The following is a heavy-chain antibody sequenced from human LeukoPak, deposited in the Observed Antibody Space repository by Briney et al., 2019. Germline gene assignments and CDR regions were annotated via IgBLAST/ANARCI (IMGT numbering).Heavy chain of an antibody. CDR1: GRSFTGYY. Sequence: SETLSLTCTVYGRSFTGYYWSWIRQPPGKGLEWIGEINHSGSTNYNPSLKGRVTISVDTSKNQFSLKLSSVTAADTAVYYCATVAAEDYWGQGTLVTVSS. D-gene: IGHD6-19*01. CDR2: INHSGST. CDR3: ATVAAEDY. J-gene: IGHJ4*02. V-gene: IGHV4-34*01.